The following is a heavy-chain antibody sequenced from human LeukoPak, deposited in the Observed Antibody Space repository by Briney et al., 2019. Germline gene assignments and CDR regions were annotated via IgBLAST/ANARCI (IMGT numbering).Heavy chain of an antibody. CDR3: ARKGWELLAAFDI. J-gene: IGHJ3*02. D-gene: IGHD1-26*01. Sequence: GGSLRLSCAASGFTVSSNYMSWVRQAPGKGLEWVSVIYSGGSTYYADSVKGRFTISRDNSKNTLYLQMNSLRAEDTAVYYCARKGWELLAAFDIWGQGTMVTVSS. V-gene: IGHV3-53*01. CDR2: IYSGGST. CDR1: GFTVSSNY.